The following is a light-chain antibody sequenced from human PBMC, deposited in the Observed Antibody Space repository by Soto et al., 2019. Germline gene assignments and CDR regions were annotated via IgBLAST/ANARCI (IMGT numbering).Light chain of an antibody. V-gene: IGLV2-11*01. J-gene: IGLJ3*02. Sequence: QSALTQPRSVSGSPGQSVTISCAGTSSDVGAYNWVSWYQQHPGKVPKLIIYDVTRRPSGVPDRVSGSKSGNTASLTISGLQADGEADYYCCSYAGSYTLVFGGGTKVTVL. CDR2: DVT. CDR3: CSYAGSYTLV. CDR1: SSDVGAYNW.